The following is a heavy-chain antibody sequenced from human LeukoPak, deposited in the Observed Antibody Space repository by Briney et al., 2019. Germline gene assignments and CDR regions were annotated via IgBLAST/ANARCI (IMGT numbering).Heavy chain of an antibody. CDR2: INANSGTT. Sequence: GGSLRLSCAASGFAFSFYAMSWLRPPPGKGLEWVSTINANSGTTSYAASARGRFTISRDNSKNTLYLQVNTLRADDTAVYYCAKPISGGLAVTADWFHPWGQGTLVVVSS. V-gene: IGHV3-23*01. J-gene: IGHJ5*01. CDR1: GFAFSFYA. D-gene: IGHD6-19*01. CDR3: AKPISGGLAVTADWFHP.